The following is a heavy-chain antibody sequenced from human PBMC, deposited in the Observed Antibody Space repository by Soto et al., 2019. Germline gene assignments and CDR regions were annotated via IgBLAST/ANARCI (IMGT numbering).Heavy chain of an antibody. Sequence: APVKVSCKASGYTFTSYGIHWVRQAPGQRLEWTGCINAGNGNTKYSEKFQGRVTITRDTSASTAYLELSSLRSEDTAVYYCARDPNDSSAYYHHYYYGMDVWGQGTTVTVSS. J-gene: IGHJ6*02. D-gene: IGHD3-22*01. CDR1: GYTFTSYG. V-gene: IGHV1-3*01. CDR2: INAGNGNT. CDR3: ARDPNDSSAYYHHYYYGMDV.